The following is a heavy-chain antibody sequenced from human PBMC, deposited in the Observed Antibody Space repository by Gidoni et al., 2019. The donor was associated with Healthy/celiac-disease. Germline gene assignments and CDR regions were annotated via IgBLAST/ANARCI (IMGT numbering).Heavy chain of an antibody. CDR3: ARPKYYDSSGPTCGYFDY. J-gene: IGHJ4*02. CDR2: IWYDGSNK. CDR1: GFTCSSYA. Sequence: QVQLVELGGGVAQLGRPLSLSCAAPGFTCSSYAMHWVRRAPGKGLEWVAVIWYDGSNKYYADSVKGRFTISRDNSKNRLYLQMNSLRAEDTAVYYCARPKYYDSSGPTCGYFDYWGQGTLVTVSS. D-gene: IGHD3-22*01. V-gene: IGHV3-33*01.